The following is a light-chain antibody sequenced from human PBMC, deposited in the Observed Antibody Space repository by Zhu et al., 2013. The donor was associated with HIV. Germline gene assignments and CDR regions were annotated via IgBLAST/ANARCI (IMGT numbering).Light chain of an antibody. J-gene: IGKJ3*01. CDR2: AAS. CDR1: QGISNS. CDR3: QKYNSAPFT. V-gene: IGKV1-27*01. Sequence: DIQMTQSPSSLSASVGDRVTITCRASQGISNSLAWYQQKPGKVPKLLIYAASTLTSGVPSRFSGSGSGTDFTLTISSLQPEDVASYYCQKYNSAPFTFGPGPKWISN.